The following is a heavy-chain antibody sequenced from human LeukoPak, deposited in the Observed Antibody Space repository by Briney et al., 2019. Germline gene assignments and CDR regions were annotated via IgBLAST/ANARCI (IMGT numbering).Heavy chain of an antibody. J-gene: IGHJ4*02. CDR3: ARWRDGYNSFDY. CDR1: GFTFSSYS. Sequence: GGSLRLSCAASGFTFSSYSMNWVRQAPGKGLEWVSSISSSSSYIYYADSVKGRFTISRDNAKNSLYLQMNSLRAEDTAVYYCARWRDGYNSFDYWGQGTLVTVSS. V-gene: IGHV3-21*01. CDR2: ISSSSSYI. D-gene: IGHD5-12*01.